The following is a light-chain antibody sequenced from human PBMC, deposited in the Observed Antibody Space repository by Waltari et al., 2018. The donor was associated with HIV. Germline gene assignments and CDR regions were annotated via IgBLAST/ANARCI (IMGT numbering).Light chain of an antibody. CDR1: GSNVGSYNL. Sequence: QSALTQPASVSGSPGQSITISCTGTGSNVGSYNLVSWYQQPPGRAPKVRSYEVGKRPSGVSKRFAGARSGNTACLTISGLQAEDEADYYCCSYTGSNPFLLFGGGTKLTVL. CDR3: CSYTGSNPFLL. V-gene: IGLV2-23*02. CDR2: EVG. J-gene: IGLJ2*01.